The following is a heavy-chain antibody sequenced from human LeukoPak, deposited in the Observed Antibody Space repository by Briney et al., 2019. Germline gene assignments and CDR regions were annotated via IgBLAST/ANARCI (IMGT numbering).Heavy chain of an antibody. J-gene: IGHJ4*02. Sequence: HPSETLSLTCAVYGGSFSGYYWSWIRQPPGKGLEWIGEINHSGSTNYNPSLKSRVTISVDTSKNQFSLKLSSVTAADTAVYYCAREGRSEWSLSTGYFDYWGQGTLVTVSS. V-gene: IGHV4-34*01. D-gene: IGHD3-3*01. CDR1: GGSFSGYY. CDR2: INHSGST. CDR3: AREGRSEWSLSTGYFDY.